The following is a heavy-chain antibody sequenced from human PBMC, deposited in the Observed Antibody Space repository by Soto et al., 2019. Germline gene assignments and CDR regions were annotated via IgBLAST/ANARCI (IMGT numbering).Heavy chain of an antibody. CDR1: GGSFRTYT. D-gene: IGHD6-13*01. J-gene: IGHJ3*02. CDR3: ALGSWSAAVSDI. V-gene: IGHV1-69*02. CDR2: IIPMFDVA. Sequence: QVQLVQSGVEVKKPGSSVKVSCKASGGSFRTYTLFWVRQAPGQGLEWMGRIIPMFDVANYAPRFQGRVTFNPHKSTGTVYMEMISLTSDDAAISFCALGSWSAAVSDIWRQATLVTVSS.